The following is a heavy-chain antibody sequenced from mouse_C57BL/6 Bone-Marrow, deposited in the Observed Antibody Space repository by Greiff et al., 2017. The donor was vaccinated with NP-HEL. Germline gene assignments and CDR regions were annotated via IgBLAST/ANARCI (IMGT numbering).Heavy chain of an antibody. D-gene: IGHD2-4*01. Sequence: VQLKQSVAELVRPGASVKLPCTASGFNIKNTYMHWVKQRPEQGLEWIGRIDPANGNTKYAPKFQGKATITADTSSNTAYLQLSSLTSEDTAIHYCASKGGYYYDYDAYFDYWGQGTTLTVSS. CDR3: ASKGGYYYDYDAYFDY. CDR2: IDPANGNT. J-gene: IGHJ2*01. V-gene: IGHV14-3*01. CDR1: GFNIKNTY.